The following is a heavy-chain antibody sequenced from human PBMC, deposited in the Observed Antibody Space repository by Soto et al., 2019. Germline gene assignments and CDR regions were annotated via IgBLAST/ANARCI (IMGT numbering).Heavy chain of an antibody. Sequence: ASVKVSCKASGYTFTSYYMHWVRQAPGQGLEWMGIINPSGGSTSYAQKFQGRVTMTRDTSTSTVYMELSSLRSEDTAVYYCARSPRYQLLFSYYYYGMDVWGQGTTVTVSS. CDR2: INPSGGST. CDR1: GYTFTSYY. V-gene: IGHV1-46*01. D-gene: IGHD2-2*01. CDR3: ARSPRYQLLFSYYYYGMDV. J-gene: IGHJ6*02.